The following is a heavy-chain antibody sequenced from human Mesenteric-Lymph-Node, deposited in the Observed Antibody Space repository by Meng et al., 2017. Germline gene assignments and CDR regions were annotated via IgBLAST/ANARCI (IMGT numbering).Heavy chain of an antibody. CDR1: GFTFSSYA. Sequence: GESLKISCAASGFTFSSYAMHWVRQAPGKGLEWVAVISYDGSNKYYADSVKGRFTISRDNSKNTLYLQMNSLRDEDTAVYYCARDVDTAMATGLDYWGQGTLVTVSS. D-gene: IGHD5-18*01. CDR2: ISYDGSNK. CDR3: ARDVDTAMATGLDY. V-gene: IGHV3-30*01. J-gene: IGHJ4*02.